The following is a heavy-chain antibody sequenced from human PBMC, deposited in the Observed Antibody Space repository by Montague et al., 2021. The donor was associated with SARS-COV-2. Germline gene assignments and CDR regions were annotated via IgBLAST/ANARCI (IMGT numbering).Heavy chain of an antibody. CDR1: GGSITSYY. CDR3: ARGDGHYYGSGTYPYY. Sequence: SETLSLTCTVSGGSITSYYWSWIRQPPGKGLEYIWYIYYSGSTNYNPSLKSRATMSVDTSKNQFSLKLSSVTAADTAVYYCARGDGHYYGSGTYPYYWGQGTLVTVSS. D-gene: IGHD3-10*01. CDR2: IYYSGST. J-gene: IGHJ4*02. V-gene: IGHV4-59*01.